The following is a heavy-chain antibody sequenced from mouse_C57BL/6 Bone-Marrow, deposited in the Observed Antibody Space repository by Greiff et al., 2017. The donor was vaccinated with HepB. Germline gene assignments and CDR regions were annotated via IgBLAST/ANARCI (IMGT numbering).Heavy chain of an antibody. J-gene: IGHJ4*01. CDR3: ARGTPKVGYYCLVMDY. V-gene: IGHV1-59*01. CDR1: GYTFTSYW. D-gene: IGHD2-3*01. CDR2: IDPSDSYT. Sequence: QVQLQQPGAELVRPGTSVKLSCKASGYTFTSYWMHWVKQRPGQGLEWIGVIDPSDSYTNYNQKFKGKATLTVDTSSSTAYMQLSSLTSEDSAVYYWARGTPKVGYYCLVMDYGGKGTSST.